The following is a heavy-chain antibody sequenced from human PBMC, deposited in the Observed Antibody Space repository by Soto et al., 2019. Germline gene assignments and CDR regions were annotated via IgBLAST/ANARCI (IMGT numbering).Heavy chain of an antibody. Sequence: RASVQVSCKASGYTFSTYTMHWVRQAPGQRLEWMGWINAGNGDTKYSQKFQGRVTITGDTSASTAYMELSSLRSEDTAVYYCARGVVPSALLHDMDVWGQGTTVTVSS. CDR3: ARGVVPSALLHDMDV. CDR2: INAGNGDT. J-gene: IGHJ6*02. V-gene: IGHV1-3*01. CDR1: GYTFSTYT. D-gene: IGHD2-2*02.